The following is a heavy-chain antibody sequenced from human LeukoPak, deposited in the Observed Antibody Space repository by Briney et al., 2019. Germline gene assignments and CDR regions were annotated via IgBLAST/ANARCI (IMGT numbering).Heavy chain of an antibody. CDR1: GGSISSYY. J-gene: IGHJ4*02. CDR3: ARLTTQIRPIDY. D-gene: IGHD4-11*01. Sequence: SETLSLTCTVSGGSISSYYWSWIRQPPGKGLEWIGYIYYSGSTNYNPSLKSRVTISVDTSKNQFSLKLSSVTAADTAVYYCARLTTQIRPIDYWGQGTLVTVSS. CDR2: IYYSGST. V-gene: IGHV4-59*01.